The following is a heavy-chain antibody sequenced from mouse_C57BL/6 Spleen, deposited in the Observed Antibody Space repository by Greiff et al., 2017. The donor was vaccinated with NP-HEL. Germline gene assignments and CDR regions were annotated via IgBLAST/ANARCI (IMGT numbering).Heavy chain of an antibody. CDR1: GYAFSSSW. D-gene: IGHD1-1*01. V-gene: IGHV1-82*01. J-gene: IGHJ4*01. CDR2: IYPGDGDT. Sequence: VQLQQSGPELVKPGASVKISCKASGYAFSSSWMNWVKQRPGKGLEWSGRIYPGDGDTNYNGKFKGKATLTADKSSSTAYMQLSSLTSEDSAVYFCATTVPHYYAMDYWGQGTSVTVSS. CDR3: ATTVPHYYAMDY.